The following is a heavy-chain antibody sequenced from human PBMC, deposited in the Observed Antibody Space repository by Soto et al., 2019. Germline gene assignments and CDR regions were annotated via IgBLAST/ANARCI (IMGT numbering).Heavy chain of an antibody. Sequence: GGSLRLSCTASGFTFGDYAMSWCRQAPGKGLEWVSFIRSKTYGGTTEYAASVKGRFTISRDDSKSIAYLHMNSLKTEDTAVYYCTRNPFLYSGHDNYYYHMDVWGKGTTVTVSS. CDR1: GFTFGDYA. CDR2: IRSKTYGGTT. V-gene: IGHV3-49*03. J-gene: IGHJ6*03. CDR3: TRNPFLYSGHDNYYYHMDV. D-gene: IGHD5-12*01.